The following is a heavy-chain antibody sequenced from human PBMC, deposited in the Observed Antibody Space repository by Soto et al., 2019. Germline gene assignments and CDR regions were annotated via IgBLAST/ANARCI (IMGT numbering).Heavy chain of an antibody. D-gene: IGHD3-3*01. CDR1: GYTFSDYY. CDR3: ASHYDMWSGYLSPVDY. CDR2: IDTSGTKI. J-gene: IGHJ4*02. Sequence: QVQLVESGGDLVKPGGSLRLSCAASGYTFSDYYMSWVRQAPGKGLEWISYIDTSGTKIYYADSVKGRFTITRDNAKNSLYLEMNSLRDEPTAVYYCASHYDMWSGYLSPVDYWGQGTLVTVSS. V-gene: IGHV3-11*01.